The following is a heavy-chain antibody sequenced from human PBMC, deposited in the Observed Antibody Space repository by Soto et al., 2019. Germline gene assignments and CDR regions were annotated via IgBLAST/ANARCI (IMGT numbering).Heavy chain of an antibody. Sequence: PGGSLRLSCTTSGFTFGDYAMSWVRQAPGKGLEWVGFIRSKAYGGKTEYAASVKGRFTISRDDSKSIAYLQMNSLKTEDTAVYYCTAGKLYPSLDFDYWGQGTLVTVPQ. CDR2: IRSKAYGGKT. J-gene: IGHJ4*02. V-gene: IGHV3-49*04. D-gene: IGHD2-8*01. CDR3: TAGKLYPSLDFDY. CDR1: GFTFGDYA.